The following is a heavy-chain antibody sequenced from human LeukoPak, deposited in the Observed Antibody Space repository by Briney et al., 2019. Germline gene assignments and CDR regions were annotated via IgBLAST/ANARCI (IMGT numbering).Heavy chain of an antibody. J-gene: IGHJ4*02. V-gene: IGHV3-7*03. CDR3: ARVLDNLEYYFDH. Sequence: PGGSLRLSCAVSGFSFTNFWMSWVRQAPGRGLEWVANIHPEGNEKYHVESVKGRFTISRDNTKNLLFLQMNGLRAEDTALFYCARVLDNLEYYFDHWGQGTLVTVSS. CDR2: IHPEGNEK. CDR1: GFSFTNFW. D-gene: IGHD3-9*01.